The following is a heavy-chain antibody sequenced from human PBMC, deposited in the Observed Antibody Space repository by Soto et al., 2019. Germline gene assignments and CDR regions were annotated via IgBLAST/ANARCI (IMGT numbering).Heavy chain of an antibody. D-gene: IGHD6-13*01. CDR2: IYYSGST. CDR3: AAAGTIYYYGMDV. CDR1: GGSISSYY. J-gene: IGHJ6*02. V-gene: IGHV4-59*08. Sequence: SETLSLTCTVSGGSISSYYWSWIRQPPGKGLEWIGYIYYSGSTNYNPSLKSRVTISVDTSKNQFSLKLSSVTAADTAVYYCAAAGTIYYYGMDVWGQGTTVTVSS.